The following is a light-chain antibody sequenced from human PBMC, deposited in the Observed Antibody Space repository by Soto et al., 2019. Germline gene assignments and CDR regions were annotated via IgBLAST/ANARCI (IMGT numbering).Light chain of an antibody. CDR2: DAS. V-gene: IGKV1-12*01. Sequence: DIQMTQSPSSVSAFVGDTVTLTCRASQAISSSLAWYQQKPGKAPNLLMFDASSLQSGVPSRFSGSGSGTDFTLTISGLQPEDSGTYYCQQAASFPITFGQGTRLDI. CDR3: QQAASFPIT. CDR1: QAISSS. J-gene: IGKJ5*01.